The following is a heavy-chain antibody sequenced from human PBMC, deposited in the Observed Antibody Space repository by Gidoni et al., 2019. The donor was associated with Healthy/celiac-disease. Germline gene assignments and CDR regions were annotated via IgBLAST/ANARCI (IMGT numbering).Heavy chain of an antibody. D-gene: IGHD3-3*01. V-gene: IGHV4-34*01. J-gene: IGHJ5*02. CDR1: GGPFSCSY. CDR3: ARAEVDYDFWSGYFANWFDP. CDR2: INHSGST. Sequence: QVQLQQWGAGLLKPSETLSLTCAVYGGPFSCSYWSWIRQPPGKGLEWIGEINHSGSTNYTPSLKSRVTISVDTSKDQFSLKLSSVTAADTAVYYCARAEVDYDFWSGYFANWFDPWGQGTLVTVSS.